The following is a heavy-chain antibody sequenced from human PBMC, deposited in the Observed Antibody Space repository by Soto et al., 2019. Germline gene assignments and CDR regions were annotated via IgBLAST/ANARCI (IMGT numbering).Heavy chain of an antibody. Sequence: SEILSLTCAVYGGSFSGYYWSWIRQPPGKGLEWIGEINHSGSTNYNPSLKSRVTISVDTSKNQFSLKLSSVTAADTAVYYCARFAPSLYSSSSSVADYWGQGTLVTVSS. J-gene: IGHJ4*02. D-gene: IGHD6-6*01. CDR2: INHSGST. CDR3: ARFAPSLYSSSSSVADY. V-gene: IGHV4-34*01. CDR1: GGSFSGYY.